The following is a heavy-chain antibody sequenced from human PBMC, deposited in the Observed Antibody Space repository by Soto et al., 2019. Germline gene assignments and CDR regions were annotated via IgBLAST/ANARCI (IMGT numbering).Heavy chain of an antibody. J-gene: IGHJ4*02. CDR1: GGAISSGGYS. CDR3: ARASVAAPPYY. Sequence: QLQLQESGSGLVKPSQTLSLTCAVSGGAISSGGYSWSWIRQPPGKGLEWIGYIYHSGSTYYTPSLRSRVAISVDRSKNQFSLKLSSVTAADTAVYYCARASVAAPPYYWGQGTLVTVSA. D-gene: IGHD2-15*01. CDR2: IYHSGST. V-gene: IGHV4-30-2*01.